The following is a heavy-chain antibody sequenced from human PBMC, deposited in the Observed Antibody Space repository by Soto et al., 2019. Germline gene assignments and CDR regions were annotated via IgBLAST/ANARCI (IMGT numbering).Heavy chain of an antibody. CDR2: TYYRSKWHN. J-gene: IGHJ4*02. D-gene: IGHD6-19*01. Sequence: SQTLSLTCAISGDSVSSNSAAWECIRQSPSRGLEWLGRTYYRSKWHNDFAVSVKSRITIKPDTSKNQFSLQLNSVTPEDTAVYYCAGQHQWLDSWGQGTLVTVS. V-gene: IGHV6-1*01. CDR3: AGQHQWLDS. CDR1: GDSVSSNSAA.